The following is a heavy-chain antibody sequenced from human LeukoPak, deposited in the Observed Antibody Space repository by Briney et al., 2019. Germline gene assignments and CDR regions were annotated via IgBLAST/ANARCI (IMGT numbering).Heavy chain of an antibody. V-gene: IGHV3-30*18. CDR2: ISYDGSNK. CDR3: AKDQVPSRFPEYYFDY. CDR1: GFTFSSYG. D-gene: IGHD2-2*01. J-gene: IGHJ4*02. Sequence: GGSLRLSCAASGFTFSSYGMHWVRQAPGKGLEWVAVISYDGSNKYHADSVKGRFTISRDNSKNTLYLQMNSLRAEDTAVYYCAKDQVPSRFPEYYFDYWGQGTPVTVSS.